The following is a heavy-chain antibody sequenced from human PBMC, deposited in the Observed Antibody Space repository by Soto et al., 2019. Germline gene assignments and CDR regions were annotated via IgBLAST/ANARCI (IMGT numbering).Heavy chain of an antibody. V-gene: IGHV4-30-2*01. CDR1: GGTFISGDSY. CDR3: ARVPDV. CDR2: IYHSGST. Sequence: SETKCVTCTVSGGTFISGDSYWSWISQPPGKGLEWIGYIYHSGSTYYNPSLKSRVTISVDRSKNQFSLKLSSVTAADTAVYYCARVPDVWGQGTTVTSP. J-gene: IGHJ6*02.